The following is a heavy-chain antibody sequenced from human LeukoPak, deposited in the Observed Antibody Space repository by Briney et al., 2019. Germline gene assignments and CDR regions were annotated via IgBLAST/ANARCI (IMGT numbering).Heavy chain of an antibody. CDR2: INPSGGGT. D-gene: IGHD1-1*01. V-gene: IGHV1-46*01. CDR3: ARDKSPNWSFDD. Sequence: GASVKVSCKAFGYIFTNYCMHWVRQAPGQGLEWMGIINPSGGGTSFAQKFQGRVTMTRDTSTSTVYMELSSLKSEDTAVYYCARDKSPNWSFDDWGQGTLVTVSS. J-gene: IGHJ4*02. CDR1: GYIFTNYC.